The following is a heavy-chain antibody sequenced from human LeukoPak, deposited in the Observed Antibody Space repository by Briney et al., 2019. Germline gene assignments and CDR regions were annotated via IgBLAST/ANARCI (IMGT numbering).Heavy chain of an antibody. D-gene: IGHD6-13*01. J-gene: IGHJ4*02. CDR3: ASSYSSSWFRFDY. Sequence: SETLSLTCAVYGGSFSGYYRSWIRQPPGKGLEWIGEINHSGSTNYNSSLKSRVTISVDTSKNQFSLKLTSVTAADTAVYYCASSYSSSWFRFDYWGQGALVTVSS. CDR2: INHSGST. V-gene: IGHV4-34*01. CDR1: GGSFSGYY.